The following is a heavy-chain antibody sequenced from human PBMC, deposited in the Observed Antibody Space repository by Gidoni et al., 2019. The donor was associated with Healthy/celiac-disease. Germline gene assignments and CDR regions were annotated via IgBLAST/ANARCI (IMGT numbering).Heavy chain of an antibody. V-gene: IGHV3-30*18. CDR3: AKGGDGYNFGASWYFDL. Sequence: QVQLVESGGGVVQPWGSVRLPCAASGFTLHSDGMHWVRQAPGKGLEWVAVISYDGSNKYYADSVKGRFTISRDNSKNTLYLQMNSLRAEDTAVYYCAKGGDGYNFGASWYFDLWGRGTLVTVSS. D-gene: IGHD1-1*01. CDR1: GFTLHSDG. J-gene: IGHJ2*01. CDR2: ISYDGSNK.